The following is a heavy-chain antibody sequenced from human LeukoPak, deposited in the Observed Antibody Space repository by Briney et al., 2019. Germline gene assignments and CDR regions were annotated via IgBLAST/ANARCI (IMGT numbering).Heavy chain of an antibody. J-gene: IGHJ5*02. Sequence: GGSLRLSCAASGFTFSSYAMTWVRQAPGKGLEWVSTTTGSGGTTYYADSVKGRFTISRDNSKNTPDLQMNSLRAEDTAVYYCAKGRSLQPFDPWRQGTLVTVSS. D-gene: IGHD1-26*01. CDR3: AKGRSLQPFDP. CDR1: GFTFSSYA. CDR2: TTGSGGTT. V-gene: IGHV3-23*01.